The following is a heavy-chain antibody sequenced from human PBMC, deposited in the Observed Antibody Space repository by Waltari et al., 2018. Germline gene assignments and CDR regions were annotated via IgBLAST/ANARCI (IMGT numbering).Heavy chain of an antibody. D-gene: IGHD5-12*01. J-gene: IGHJ4*02. Sequence: QLQLQESGPGLVKPSETLSLTCTVSGGSISSSSYYWGWIRQPPGKGLEWIGSIYYSGSTAYNPSLKSRVTISVDTSKNQFSLKLSSVTAADTAVYYCARSNIVARRAVHNRFDYWGQGTLVTVSS. CDR1: GGSISSSSYY. V-gene: IGHV4-39*07. CDR3: ARSNIVARRAVHNRFDY. CDR2: IYYSGST.